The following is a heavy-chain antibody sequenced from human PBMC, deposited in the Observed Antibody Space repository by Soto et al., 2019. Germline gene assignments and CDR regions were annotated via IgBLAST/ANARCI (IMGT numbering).Heavy chain of an antibody. CDR1: GGTFSSYT. Sequence: QVQLVQSGAEVKKPGSSVKVSCKASGGTFSSYTIIWVRQAPGQGLEWMGRIIPILGIANYAQKFQGRVTITADKSTSTAYMELSSLRSEDTAVYYGASRGGYCSGGSCYYWGQGTLVTVSS. J-gene: IGHJ4*02. CDR3: ASRGGYCSGGSCYY. D-gene: IGHD2-15*01. V-gene: IGHV1-69*02. CDR2: IIPILGIA.